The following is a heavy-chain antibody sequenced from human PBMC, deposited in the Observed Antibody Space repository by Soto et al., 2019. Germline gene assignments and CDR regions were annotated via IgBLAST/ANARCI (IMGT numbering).Heavy chain of an antibody. CDR2: IYWDDDK. J-gene: IGHJ3*02. D-gene: IGHD3-16*02. V-gene: IGHV2-5*02. CDR1: GFSLSTSGVG. CDR3: AHRRGPYYDYVWGSYRYSADAFDI. Sequence: QITLKESGPTLVKPTQTLTLTCTFSGFSLSTSGVGVGWIRQPPGKALEWLALIYWDDDKRYSPSLKSRLTITKDTSKNQVVLTMTNMDPVDTATYYCAHRRGPYYDYVWGSYRYSADAFDIWGQGTMVTVSS.